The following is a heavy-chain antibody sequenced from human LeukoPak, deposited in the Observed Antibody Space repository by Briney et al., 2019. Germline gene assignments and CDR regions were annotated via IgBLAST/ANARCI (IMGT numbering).Heavy chain of an antibody. J-gene: IGHJ4*02. V-gene: IGHV4-39*01. CDR2: IYYSGST. CDR1: GGSISSSSYY. D-gene: IGHD6-19*01. CDR3: ARAYSSGWYGVEFFDY. Sequence: PSETLSLICTVSGGSISSSSYYWGWIRQPPGKGLEWIGSIYYSGSTYYNPSLKSRVTISVDTSKNQLSLKLSSVTAADTAVYYCARAYSSGWYGVEFFDYWGQGTLVTVSS.